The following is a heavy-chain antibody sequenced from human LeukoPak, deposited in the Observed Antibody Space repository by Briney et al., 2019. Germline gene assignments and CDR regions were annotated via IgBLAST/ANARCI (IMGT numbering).Heavy chain of an antibody. J-gene: IGHJ4*02. CDR3: ASSFYYDSRDY. Sequence: ASETLSLTCNVSGGSISSYHWAWIRQSPGKGLEWIGEITPSGSTNYSPSLKSRVSISIDTSKKKLSLRLTSVTAADSAVYYCASSFYYDSRDYWGQGTLVTVSS. CDR2: ITPSGST. V-gene: IGHV4-34*01. CDR1: GGSISSYH. D-gene: IGHD3-22*01.